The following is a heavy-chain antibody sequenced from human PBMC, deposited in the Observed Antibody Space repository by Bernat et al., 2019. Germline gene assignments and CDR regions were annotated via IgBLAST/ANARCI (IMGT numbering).Heavy chain of an antibody. J-gene: IGHJ3*02. D-gene: IGHD2-21*01. CDR1: GYTFTSYA. CDR3: ARSKSVVALDAFDI. Sequence: QVQLVQSGAEVKKPGASVKVSCKASGYTFTSYAMHWVRQAPGQRLEWMGWINAGNGNTKYSQKFQGRATITRDTSASTAYMELSSLISEDTAVYYCARSKSVVALDAFDIWGQGTMVTVSS. V-gene: IGHV1-3*01. CDR2: INAGNGNT.